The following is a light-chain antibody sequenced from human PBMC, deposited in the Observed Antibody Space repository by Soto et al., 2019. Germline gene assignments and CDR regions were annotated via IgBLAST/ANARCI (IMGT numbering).Light chain of an antibody. CDR2: LNSDGSH. J-gene: IGLJ2*01. CDR3: QTWGSGTVV. CDR1: SGHSTYA. V-gene: IGLV4-69*01. Sequence: QLVLTQSPSASASLGASGNLTCTLSSGHSTYAIAWNQQQPEKGPRYLMKLNSDGSHSKGDGIPDRGSGSSPGAERYLTISSLKSEDEADYYWQTWGSGTVVFGGGTKLTVL.